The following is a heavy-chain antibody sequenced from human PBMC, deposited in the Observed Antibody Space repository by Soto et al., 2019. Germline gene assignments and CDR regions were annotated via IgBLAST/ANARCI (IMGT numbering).Heavy chain of an antibody. J-gene: IGHJ4*02. CDR3: ATVSAH. CDR1: GITFSGYW. V-gene: IGHV3-74*01. CDR2: VDSDGSGT. Sequence: EVQLVESGGGSVQPGGSLRLSCVASGITFSGYWMHWVRQVPGKGLVWVARVDSDGSGTSYADSVKGRFTISRDNAKNTLYLQMNSLRLEDTAVYYCATVSAHWGQGIPVTVSS.